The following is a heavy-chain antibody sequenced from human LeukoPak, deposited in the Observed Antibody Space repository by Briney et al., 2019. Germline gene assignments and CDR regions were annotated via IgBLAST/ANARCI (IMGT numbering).Heavy chain of an antibody. Sequence: ASVXXXXXAXXYTFTGDYXHWGRQAPGQGLELMGWINPNSGGTNYAQKFQGRVTMTRDTSKSTAYMELSRLRSDDTAVYYCARGDSSAAFDIWGQGTMVTVSS. V-gene: IGHV1-2*02. CDR1: XYTFTGDY. J-gene: IGHJ3*02. CDR3: ARGDSSAAFDI. D-gene: IGHD6-19*01. CDR2: INPNSGGT.